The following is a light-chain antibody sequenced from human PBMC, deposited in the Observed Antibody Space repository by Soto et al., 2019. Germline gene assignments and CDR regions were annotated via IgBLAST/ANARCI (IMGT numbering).Light chain of an antibody. CDR3: QQSYSTLFLT. Sequence: DIQMTQSPSSLSASVGDRVTITCRASQSISSYLNWYQQKPGKAPKLLIYAASSLQSGVPSRFSGRGSGTDFTLTISSLQPEDFATYYCQQSYSTLFLTFGGGTKVEIK. CDR2: AAS. V-gene: IGKV1-39*01. CDR1: QSISSY. J-gene: IGKJ4*01.